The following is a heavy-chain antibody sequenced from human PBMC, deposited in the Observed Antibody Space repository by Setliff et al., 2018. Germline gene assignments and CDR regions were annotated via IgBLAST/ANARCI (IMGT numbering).Heavy chain of an antibody. D-gene: IGHD2-15*01. CDR1: GDSISSHI. J-gene: IGHJ4*02. CDR3: ARDRVVVGAGRRGYYFDY. V-gene: IGHV4-4*07. Sequence: SETLSLTCTVSGDSISSHIRTWIRQPAAGEGLEWIGRLYTSGDTDYNPSPKSRVTMSVDTSKNQLSLKLSSVTAADTAVYYCARDRVVVGAGRRGYYFDYWGQGTLVTVSS. CDR2: LYTSGDT.